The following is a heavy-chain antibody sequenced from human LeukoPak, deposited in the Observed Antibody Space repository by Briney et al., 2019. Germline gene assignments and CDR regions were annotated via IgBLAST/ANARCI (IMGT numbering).Heavy chain of an antibody. CDR2: ILYDGVNK. CDR3: AKREAVAAMSDFDY. Sequence: GGSLRLSCAASGFTFRNYGMHWVRQAPGKALEWVAFILYDGVNKHYGDSVKGRFTISRDNSKSTVYLEMNSLRPEDTAVYYCAKREAVAAMSDFDYWGQGTLVTVSS. D-gene: IGHD6-19*01. V-gene: IGHV3-30*02. J-gene: IGHJ4*02. CDR1: GFTFRNYG.